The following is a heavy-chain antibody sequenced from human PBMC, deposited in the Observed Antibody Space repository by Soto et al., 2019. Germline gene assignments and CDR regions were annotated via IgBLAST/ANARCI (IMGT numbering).Heavy chain of an antibody. CDR2: IYHSGST. J-gene: IGHJ5*02. Sequence: LSLTCAVSGGSISSGGYSWSWIRQPPGKGLEWIGYIYHSGSTYYNPSLKSRVTISVDRSKNQFSLKLSSVTAADTAVYYCARVVPAARFVASGFDPWGQGTLVTVSS. CDR1: GGSISSGGYS. D-gene: IGHD2-2*01. CDR3: ARVVPAARFVASGFDP. V-gene: IGHV4-30-2*01.